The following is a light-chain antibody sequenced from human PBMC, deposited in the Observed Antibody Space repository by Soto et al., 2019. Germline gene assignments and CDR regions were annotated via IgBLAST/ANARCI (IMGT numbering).Light chain of an antibody. V-gene: IGKV1-5*03. Sequence: DIQMTQSPSTLSAYVGDRVTLTFRASQSISSWLAWYQQKPGKAPKLLISKASSLQSGVPSRFSGSRSGTEFTLTISSLQPDDFATYYCQQYISYWPFGQVSNVAIK. CDR2: KAS. CDR1: QSISSW. J-gene: IGKJ1*01. CDR3: QQYISYWP.